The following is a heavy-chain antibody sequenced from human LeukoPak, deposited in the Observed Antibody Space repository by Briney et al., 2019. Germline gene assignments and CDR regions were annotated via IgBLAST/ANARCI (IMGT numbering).Heavy chain of an antibody. CDR3: ARAPSEIGGYYPEYFRH. D-gene: IGHD3-22*01. V-gene: IGHV3-74*01. Sequence: GGSLRLSCAASGFTFSTYWMHWVRQAPGKGLVWVSRIKSDGGTNYADSVKGRFTISRDNAKNTVSLQMNSLRAEDTGVYYCARAPSEIGGYYPEYFRHWGQGTLVTVSS. CDR1: GFTFSTYW. J-gene: IGHJ1*01. CDR2: IKSDGGT.